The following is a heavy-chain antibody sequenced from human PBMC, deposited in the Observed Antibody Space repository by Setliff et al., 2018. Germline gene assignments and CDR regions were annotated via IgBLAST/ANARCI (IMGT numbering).Heavy chain of an antibody. CDR3: AREQWLDPPGYYYMDV. J-gene: IGHJ6*03. CDR1: GGSISSYY. CDR2: IYIGGSA. D-gene: IGHD6-19*01. V-gene: IGHV4-4*07. Sequence: PSAPLSLTCTVSGGSISSYYWSWIRQPAGKGLEWIGHIYIGGSANYNPSLKSRVTMSIDTSKNQFSLKLNSVTAADMAVYYCAREQWLDPPGYYYMDVWAKGTTVTVSS.